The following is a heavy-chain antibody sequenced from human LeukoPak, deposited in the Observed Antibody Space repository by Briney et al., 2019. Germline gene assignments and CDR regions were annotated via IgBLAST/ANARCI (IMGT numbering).Heavy chain of an antibody. CDR1: GFTFSSYW. CDR3: ARSRDGYKRFDS. V-gene: IGHV3-74*01. Sequence: GGSLRLSCAASGFTFSSYWMNWVRQAPGKGLVWVSRIASDGSSTTYADSVKGRFSISRDNAKNTLYLQMNSLRAEDTAVYFCARSRDGYKRFDSWGQGTLVTVSS. D-gene: IGHD5-24*01. CDR2: IASDGSST. J-gene: IGHJ4*02.